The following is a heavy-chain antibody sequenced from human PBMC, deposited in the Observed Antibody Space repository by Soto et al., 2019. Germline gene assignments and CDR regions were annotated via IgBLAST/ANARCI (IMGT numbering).Heavy chain of an antibody. V-gene: IGHV4-30-4*01. Sequence: TLSLTCSVSGDSISNLDYFWAWIRQPPGQALEYIGYIYKSATTYYNPSLESRVAISVDTSKSQFSLNVTPVTAADTAVYFCARGRYCLTGRCFPNWFDSWGQGALVTVSS. J-gene: IGHJ5*01. CDR1: GDSISNLDYF. CDR3: ARGRYCLTGRCFPNWFDS. CDR2: IYKSATT. D-gene: IGHD7-27*01.